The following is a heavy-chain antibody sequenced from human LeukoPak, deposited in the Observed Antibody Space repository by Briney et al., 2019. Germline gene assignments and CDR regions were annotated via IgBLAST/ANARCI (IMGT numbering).Heavy chain of an antibody. V-gene: IGHV1-2*02. J-gene: IGHJ4*02. Sequence: ASVKVSCKASGYNFAHNIHWVRQAPGQGHEFMGWINRKNGGTKYAQNFQRRVTMTRDTSISTVYMELSSLGSDDTAVYYGVVSNQAAAIPAFHSWGQGTLVTVSS. CDR3: VVSNQAAAIPAFHS. CDR2: INRKNGGT. D-gene: IGHD6-25*01. CDR1: GYNFAHN.